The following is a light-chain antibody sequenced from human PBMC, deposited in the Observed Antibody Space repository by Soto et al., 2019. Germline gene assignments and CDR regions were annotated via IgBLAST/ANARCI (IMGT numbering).Light chain of an antibody. V-gene: IGKV1-5*03. J-gene: IGKJ1*01. Sequence: DIQMTQSPSTLSASVGDRVTITCRASQSISSWLAWYQQKPGKAPKLLIYKASSLESGVPSRFSGSGSGTAFTLTISSLQTDDFANYYCQQYNSYPWTFGQGTKVEIK. CDR1: QSISSW. CDR3: QQYNSYPWT. CDR2: KAS.